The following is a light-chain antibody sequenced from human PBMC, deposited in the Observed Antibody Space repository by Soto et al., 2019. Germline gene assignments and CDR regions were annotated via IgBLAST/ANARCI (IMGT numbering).Light chain of an antibody. Sequence: IRTIQKAATRAVSPGGVATGACRASQSVGKYLVWYQQKPGQAPRLLIYDASNRATGIPARFSGSGSGTDFTLTISSLEPEDFAVYYCQQRGNRPPWTFGEGTKVDIK. J-gene: IGKJ1*01. V-gene: IGKV3-11*01. CDR3: QQRGNRPPWT. CDR1: QSVGKY. CDR2: DAS.